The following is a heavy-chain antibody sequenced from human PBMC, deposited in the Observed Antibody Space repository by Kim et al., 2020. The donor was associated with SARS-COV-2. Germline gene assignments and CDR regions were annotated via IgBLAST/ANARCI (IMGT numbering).Heavy chain of an antibody. V-gene: IGHV3-7*03. J-gene: IGHJ4*02. CDR3: ANNHDYTFAY. Sequence: GGSLRLSCAASVFSFSNDWMTWVRQAPGKGLEWVADIKPDGRIRYYTDSVKGRFTISRDNAKNTVYLQMNSLRVEDTAIYYCANNHDYTFAYWGPRALVT. D-gene: IGHD4-4*01. CDR1: VFSFSNDW. CDR2: IKPDGRIR.